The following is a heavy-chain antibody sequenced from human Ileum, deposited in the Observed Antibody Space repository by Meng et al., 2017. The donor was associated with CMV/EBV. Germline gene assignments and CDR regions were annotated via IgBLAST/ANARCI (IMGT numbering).Heavy chain of an antibody. Sequence: ASVKVSCKASGGTFSSYTISWVRQAPGQGLEWMGRINPNSGGTNYAQKFQGRVTMTRDTSISTAYMELSSLRSDDTAVYYCARDCGRYCFDPWGQGTLVTVSS. V-gene: IGHV1-2*06. D-gene: IGHD1-26*01. CDR1: GGTFSSYT. J-gene: IGHJ5*02. CDR3: ARDCGRYCFDP. CDR2: INPNSGGT.